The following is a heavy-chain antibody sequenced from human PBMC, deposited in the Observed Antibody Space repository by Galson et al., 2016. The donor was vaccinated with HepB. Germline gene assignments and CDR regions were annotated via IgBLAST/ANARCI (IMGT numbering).Heavy chain of an antibody. CDR1: GFIFSDYY. D-gene: IGHD3-22*01. CDR2: ISNSGSSI. CDR3: ARANYDSSGFLDY. J-gene: IGHJ4*02. V-gene: IGHV3-11*04. Sequence: SLRLSCAASGFIFSDYYMSWIRQAPGKGLEWVSYISNSGSSIYYADSMKGRVTISRDNTKNSLSLHVNSLRAEDTAVYYCARANYDSSGFLDYWGQGTLVTVSS.